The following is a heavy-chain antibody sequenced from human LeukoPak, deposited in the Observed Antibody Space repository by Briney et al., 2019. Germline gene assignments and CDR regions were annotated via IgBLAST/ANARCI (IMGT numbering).Heavy chain of an antibody. CDR1: GGSISSSSYC. V-gene: IGHV4-39*07. Sequence: SETLSLTCTVSGGSISSSSYCWGWIRQPPGKGLEWIGSIYYSGSTYYNPSLKSRVTISVDTSKNQFSLKLSSVTAADTAVYYCARVGANTRGDYWGQGTLVTVSS. J-gene: IGHJ4*02. CDR3: ARVGANTRGDY. D-gene: IGHD1-26*01. CDR2: IYYSGST.